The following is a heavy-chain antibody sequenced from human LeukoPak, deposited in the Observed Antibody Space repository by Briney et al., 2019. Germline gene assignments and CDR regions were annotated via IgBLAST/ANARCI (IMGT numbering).Heavy chain of an antibody. CDR2: FSGGGGKA. D-gene: IGHD3-22*01. CDR1: GFXFSSYG. J-gene: IGHJ4*02. CDR3: AKRGYYDSSGYYAPFDY. Sequence: GGSLRLSCAASGFXFSSYGISWVRQAPGKGLEWVSAFSGGGGKANYADSVKGRFTISRDNSKNTLYLQMNSLRAEDTAVYYCAKRGYYDSSGYYAPFDYWGQGTMVTVSS. V-gene: IGHV3-23*01.